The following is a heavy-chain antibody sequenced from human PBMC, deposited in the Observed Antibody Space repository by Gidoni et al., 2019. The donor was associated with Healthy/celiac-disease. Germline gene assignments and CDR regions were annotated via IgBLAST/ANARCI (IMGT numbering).Heavy chain of an antibody. D-gene: IGHD1-26*01. J-gene: IGHJ4*02. CDR2: IYYSGST. CDR1: GGSISSGGYY. V-gene: IGHV4-31*03. Sequence: QVQLQESGPGLVKPSQTLSLTCTVSGGSISSGGYYWSWIRQHPGKGLEWIGYIYYSGSTYYNPSLKSRVTISVDTSKNQFSLKLSSVTAADTAVYYCARVNPYRWELLLGHGPHYYFDYWGQGTLVTVSS. CDR3: ARVNPYRWELLLGHGPHYYFDY.